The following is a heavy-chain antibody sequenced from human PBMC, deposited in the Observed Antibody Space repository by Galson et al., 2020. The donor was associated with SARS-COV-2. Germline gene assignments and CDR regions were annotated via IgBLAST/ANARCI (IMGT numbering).Heavy chain of an antibody. Sequence: GGSLRLSCAASGFTFSSYEMNWVRQAPGKGLEWVSYISSSGSTIYYADSVKGRFTISRDNAKNSLYLQMNSLRAEDTAVYYCAREKLRITMVRGEYYFDYWGQGTLVTVSS. V-gene: IGHV3-48*03. J-gene: IGHJ4*02. CDR3: AREKLRITMVRGEYYFDY. D-gene: IGHD3-10*01. CDR2: ISSSGSTI. CDR1: GFTFSSYE.